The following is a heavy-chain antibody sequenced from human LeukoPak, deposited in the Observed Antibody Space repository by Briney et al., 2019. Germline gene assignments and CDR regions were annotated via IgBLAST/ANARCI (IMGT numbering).Heavy chain of an antibody. CDR2: IDSTGST. CDR1: GILVSSNY. D-gene: IGHD1-20*01. J-gene: IGHJ5*02. V-gene: IGHV3-66*01. CDR3: ARDRFITAAWFDP. Sequence: GGSLRLSCVASGILVSSNYMSWVRQAPGKGLEWVSFIDSTGSTYYADSVKGRFTISRDNSRNTLYLQMNSLRVEDTAVYYCARDRFITAAWFDPWGQGTLVTVSS.